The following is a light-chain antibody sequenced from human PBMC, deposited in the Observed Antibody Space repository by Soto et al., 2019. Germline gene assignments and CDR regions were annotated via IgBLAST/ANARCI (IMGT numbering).Light chain of an antibody. Sequence: DIQMTQSPSSLSASVGDRVTITCRASQSIVTYLNWYLQKPGKAPKLLIYAASTLQSGVPSRFSGSGSGTDFTLTISSLQPEDFATYYCQQLNSYPQTFGQGTKVDIK. J-gene: IGKJ1*01. CDR1: QSIVTY. CDR3: QQLNSYPQT. V-gene: IGKV1-9*01. CDR2: AAS.